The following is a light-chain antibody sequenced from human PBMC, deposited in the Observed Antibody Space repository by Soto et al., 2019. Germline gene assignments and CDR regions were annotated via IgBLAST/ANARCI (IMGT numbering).Light chain of an antibody. V-gene: IGKV1-5*01. CDR3: QQCHRYLT. CDR2: DAS. Sequence: IQMTQSPSTLSASVGDRVTITCRASQSISSWLAWYQQKPGKAPKLLIYDASSLQSGVPSRFSGSASGTEFTLTISSLQPDDIATYYCQQCHRYLTFGQGTKVDIK. CDR1: QSISSW. J-gene: IGKJ1*01.